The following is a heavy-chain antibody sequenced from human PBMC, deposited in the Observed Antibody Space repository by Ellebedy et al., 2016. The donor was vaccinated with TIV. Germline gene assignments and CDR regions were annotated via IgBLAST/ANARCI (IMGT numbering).Heavy chain of an antibody. CDR1: GYTFTSYY. Sequence: AASVKVSCKASGYTFTSYYMHWVRQAPGQGLEWMGIINPSGGSTSYAQKFQGRVTMTRDTSTSTVYMELSSLRSEDTAVYYCARDGGRLRGYSGYDRPADYWGQGTLVTVSS. D-gene: IGHD5-12*01. CDR2: INPSGGST. V-gene: IGHV1-46*01. J-gene: IGHJ4*02. CDR3: ARDGGRLRGYSGYDRPADY.